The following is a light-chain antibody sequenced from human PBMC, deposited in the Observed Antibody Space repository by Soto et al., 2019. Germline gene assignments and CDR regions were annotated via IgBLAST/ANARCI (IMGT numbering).Light chain of an antibody. Sequence: SYELSQPHSVSVATAQIARITCGGNNIGCKALHCYQQKPGQDPVLVIYNDTNRPSGIPERFPGSNPGNTATLIISRIEAGDEADYYCQVWDSSSDHVVFGGGTKLTVL. V-gene: IGLV3-12*02. CDR3: QVWDSSSDHVV. CDR2: NDT. J-gene: IGLJ2*01. CDR1: NIGCKA.